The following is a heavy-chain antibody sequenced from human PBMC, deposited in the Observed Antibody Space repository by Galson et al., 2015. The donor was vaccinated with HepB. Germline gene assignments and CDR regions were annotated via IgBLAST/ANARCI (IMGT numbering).Heavy chain of an antibody. CDR3: AREADCSGGSCYSAYFQH. Sequence: SDTLSLTCTVPAASTSTSSYYWAWLRRPPGKGLEWIGSIYYSGSTYYNPSLKSRVTITVDTSKNQFSLKLSSVTAADTAVYYCAREADCSGGSCYSAYFQHWGQGTLVTVSS. D-gene: IGHD2-15*01. CDR1: AASTSTSSYY. CDR2: IYYSGST. V-gene: IGHV4-39*07. J-gene: IGHJ1*01.